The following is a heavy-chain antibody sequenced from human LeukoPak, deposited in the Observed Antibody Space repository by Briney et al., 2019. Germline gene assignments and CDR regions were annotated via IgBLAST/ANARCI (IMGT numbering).Heavy chain of an antibody. CDR2: IYSGGST. D-gene: IGHD3-22*01. V-gene: IGHV3-53*04. J-gene: IGHJ4*02. CDR3: ARVYYDSSSYYLDY. CDR1: GFTVSSNY. Sequence: GGSLRLSCAASGFTVSSNYMSWVRQAPGKGLEWVSVIYSGGSTYYADSVKGRFTISRHDSKNTLYLQMNSLRAEDTAVYYCARVYYDSSSYYLDYWGQGTLVTVSS.